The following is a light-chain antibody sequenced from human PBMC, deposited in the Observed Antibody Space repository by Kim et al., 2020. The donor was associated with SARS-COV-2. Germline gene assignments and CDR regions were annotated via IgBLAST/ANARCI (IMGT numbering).Light chain of an antibody. V-gene: IGKV3-20*01. CDR3: QQYGTLPYT. CDR1: RSVSSRY. CDR2: GAS. J-gene: IGKJ2*01. Sequence: LAPAEGAPLSCRASRSVSSRYFAWYQLKPGQAPRRLIFGASNWATGVPDRFSGSGSGTDFTLTITSLEPEDVAVYYCQQYGTLPYTFGQGTKLEI.